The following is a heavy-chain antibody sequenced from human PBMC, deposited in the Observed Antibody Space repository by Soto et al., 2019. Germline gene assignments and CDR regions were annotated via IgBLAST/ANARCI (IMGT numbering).Heavy chain of an antibody. J-gene: IGHJ4*01. CDR3: TTNAALASLTTFDY. D-gene: IGHD6-19*01. CDR2: IKSKIHGGTT. CDR1: GFTFSNAW. V-gene: IGHV3-15*07. Sequence: GGSLRLSCAASGFTFSNAWMNWVRQAPGKGLELVGLIKSKIHGGTTDYAEPVKGRFTISRDDSKNMLYLQMNSLETEDTAVYYCTTNAALASLTTFDYWGQGTLVTVSS.